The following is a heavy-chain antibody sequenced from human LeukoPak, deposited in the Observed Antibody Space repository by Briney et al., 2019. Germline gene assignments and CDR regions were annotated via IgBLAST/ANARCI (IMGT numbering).Heavy chain of an antibody. CDR1: GGSISSYY. J-gene: IGHJ5*02. CDR3: ARVFGST. D-gene: IGHD3-10*01. Sequence: PSETLSLTCTVSGGSISSYYWSWIRQPPGKGLEWIGYIYYSGSTYYNPSLKSRVTISVDTSKNQFSLKLSSVTAADTAVYYCARVFGSTWGQGTLVTVSS. CDR2: IYYSGST. V-gene: IGHV4-59*01.